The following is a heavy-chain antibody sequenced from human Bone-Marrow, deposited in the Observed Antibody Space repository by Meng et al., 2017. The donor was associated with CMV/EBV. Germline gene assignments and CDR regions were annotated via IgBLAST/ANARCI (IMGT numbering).Heavy chain of an antibody. D-gene: IGHD1-14*01. J-gene: IGHJ4*02. CDR3: ARNHGKSDFDY. CDR2: ISHSART. Sequence: LTCAVFGGSISGSDWWTWVRQPPGKGLEWIGEISHSARTNYTPSLKSRVTISVDKSKNQFSLKVSSVTAADTAVYYCARNHGKSDFDYWGQGTLVTVSS. V-gene: IGHV4-4*02. CDR1: GGSISGSDW.